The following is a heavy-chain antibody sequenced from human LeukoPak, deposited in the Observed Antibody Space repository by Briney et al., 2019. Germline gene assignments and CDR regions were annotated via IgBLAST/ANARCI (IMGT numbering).Heavy chain of an antibody. D-gene: IGHD1/OR15-1a*01. Sequence: PGGSLSLSCAASGFTFSTYAMSWVRQTPERGLEWVSAISDSGGNTFYADSVKGRFTISRDNSRNTLYLQMNSLRPDDTAIYYCAKGRTNDYWGQGTLVTVSS. CDR3: AKGRTNDY. J-gene: IGHJ4*02. V-gene: IGHV3-23*01. CDR1: GFTFSTYA. CDR2: ISDSGGNT.